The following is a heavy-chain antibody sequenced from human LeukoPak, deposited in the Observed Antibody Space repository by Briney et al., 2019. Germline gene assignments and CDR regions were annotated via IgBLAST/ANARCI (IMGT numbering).Heavy chain of an antibody. CDR2: ISSTSSYI. V-gene: IGHV3-21*01. J-gene: IGHJ4*02. CDR1: GFAFGSYS. CDR3: ARDRCSGGACYALGY. D-gene: IGHD2-15*01. Sequence: GGSPRLSCAASGFAFGSYSMNWVRQAPGKGLEWVSSISSTSSYIYYADSVKGRFTISRDNAKNSLYLQMNSLRAEDTAVYYCARDRCSGGACYALGYWGQGTLGTVSS.